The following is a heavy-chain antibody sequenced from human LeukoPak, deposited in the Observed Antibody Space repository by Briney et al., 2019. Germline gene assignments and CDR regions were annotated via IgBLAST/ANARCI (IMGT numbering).Heavy chain of an antibody. Sequence: GESLKISCKGSGYGSSTYWIGWVRQMPGKGLEYMGIIYPGDSDTRYSPSFQGQVTISADKSISAAYLQWSSLKASDTAIYYCATWGSSAWFDYWGQGTLVTVSS. CDR3: ATWGSSAWFDY. CDR2: IYPGDSDT. V-gene: IGHV5-51*01. J-gene: IGHJ4*02. D-gene: IGHD6-19*01. CDR1: GYGSSTYW.